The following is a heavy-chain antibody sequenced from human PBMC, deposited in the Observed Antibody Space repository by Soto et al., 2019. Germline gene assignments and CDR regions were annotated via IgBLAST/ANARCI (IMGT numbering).Heavy chain of an antibody. D-gene: IGHD2-15*01. J-gene: IGHJ6*02. CDR3: AKGRSCYYYYGVDV. V-gene: IGHV3-11*01. CDR2: ISSSGSTI. Sequence: PGGSLRLSCAASVFTFSDYYMSWIRQAPGKGLEWVSYISSSGSTIYYADSVKGRFTISRDNSKSTLYLQMNSLRAEDTALYYCAKGRSCYYYYGVDVWGQGTTVTVSS. CDR1: VFTFSDYY.